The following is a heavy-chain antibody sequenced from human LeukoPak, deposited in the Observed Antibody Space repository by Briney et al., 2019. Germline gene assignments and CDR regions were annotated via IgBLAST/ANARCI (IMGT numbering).Heavy chain of an antibody. J-gene: IGHJ4*02. V-gene: IGHV1-24*01. Sequence: ASVKVSCKVSGYTLTELSVHWVRQAPGKGLEWMGGFDPEDGETIYAQKFQGRVTMTEDTSTDTAYMELSSLRSEDTAVYYCATAGGYSYGPYYFDYWGQGTLVTVSS. CDR1: GYTLTELS. CDR2: FDPEDGET. CDR3: ATAGGYSYGPYYFDY. D-gene: IGHD5-18*01.